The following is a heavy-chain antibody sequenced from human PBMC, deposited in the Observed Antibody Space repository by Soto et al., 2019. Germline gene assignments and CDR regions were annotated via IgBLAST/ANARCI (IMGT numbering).Heavy chain of an antibody. V-gene: IGHV3-15*07. J-gene: IGHJ4*02. CDR3: TTVFYDSSGNPDY. D-gene: IGHD3-22*01. CDR1: GFTFSNAW. Sequence: EVQLVESGGGLVKPGGSLRLSCAASGFTFSNAWMNWVRQAPGKGLEWVGRIKRKTDAGTTDYAAPVKGRFTISRDDSKNTVYLQMNRLKTEDTAVYYCTTVFYDSSGNPDYWGQGTPVTVSS. CDR2: IKRKTDAGTT.